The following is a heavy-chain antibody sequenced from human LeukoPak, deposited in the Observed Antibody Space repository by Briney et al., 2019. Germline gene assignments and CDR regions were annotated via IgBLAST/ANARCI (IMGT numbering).Heavy chain of an antibody. J-gene: IGHJ4*02. D-gene: IGHD2-2*01. Sequence: ASVKVSCKVSGYTLTELSMHWVRQAPGKGLGWMGGFDPEDGETIYAQKFQGRVTMTEDTSTDTAYMELSSLRSEDTAVYYCATPGGYCSSTSCYAFGYWGQGTLVTVSS. CDR2: FDPEDGET. CDR3: ATPGGYCSSTSCYAFGY. V-gene: IGHV1-24*01. CDR1: GYTLTELS.